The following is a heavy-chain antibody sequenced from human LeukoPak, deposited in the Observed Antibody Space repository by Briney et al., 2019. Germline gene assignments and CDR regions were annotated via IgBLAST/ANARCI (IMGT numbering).Heavy chain of an antibody. CDR2: IIPIFGTA. Sequence: SVKVSCKASRGTFSSYAISWVRQAPGQGLEWMGRIIPIFGTANYAQKFQGRVTITTDESTSTAYMELSSLRSEDTAVYYCARDPDTMVRGYRDWFDPWRQGTLVTVSS. CDR1: RGTFSSYA. CDR3: ARDPDTMVRGYRDWFDP. J-gene: IGHJ5*02. D-gene: IGHD3-10*01. V-gene: IGHV1-69*05.